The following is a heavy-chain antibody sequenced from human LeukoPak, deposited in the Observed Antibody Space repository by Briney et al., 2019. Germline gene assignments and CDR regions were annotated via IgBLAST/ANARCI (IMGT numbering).Heavy chain of an antibody. CDR1: GFTFSSYA. CDR2: ISGSGGST. J-gene: IGHJ6*04. Sequence: GGSLRLSCAASGFTFSSYAMSWVRQAPGKGLEWVSAISGSGGSTYYADSVKGRFTISRDNSKNTLYLQMNSLRAEDTAVYYCARDGRGFGELLWYYYYYGMDVWGKGTTVTVSS. CDR3: ARDGRGFGELLWYYYYYGMDV. V-gene: IGHV3-23*01. D-gene: IGHD3-10*01.